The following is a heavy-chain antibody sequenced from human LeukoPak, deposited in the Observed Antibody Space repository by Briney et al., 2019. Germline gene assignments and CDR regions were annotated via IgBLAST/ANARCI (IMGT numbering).Heavy chain of an antibody. CDR3: ARLDYGGNSEAY. CDR1: GGSISSYY. CDR2: IYYSGST. J-gene: IGHJ4*02. V-gene: IGHV4-59*08. Sequence: PSETLSLTCTVSGGSISSYYWSWIRQPPGKGLEWIGYIYYSGSTSYNPSPKSRVTISVDTSKNQFSLKLSSVTAADTAVYYCARLDYGGNSEAYWGQGTLVTVSS. D-gene: IGHD4-23*01.